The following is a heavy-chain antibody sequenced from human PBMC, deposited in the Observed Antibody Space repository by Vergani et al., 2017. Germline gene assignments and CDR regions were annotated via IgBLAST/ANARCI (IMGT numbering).Heavy chain of an antibody. Sequence: QVQLVQSGAEVKKPGASLKVSCKASGYTFTSYGISWVRQAPGQGLEWMGWISAYNGNTNYAQKLQGRVTMTTYTSTSTAYMELRSLRSDDTAVYYCARDPDIVVVXAAPYYYYYYGMDVWGQGTTVTVSS. D-gene: IGHD2-2*01. J-gene: IGHJ6*02. CDR3: ARDPDIVVVXAAPYYYYYYGMDV. V-gene: IGHV1-18*04. CDR1: GYTFTSYG. CDR2: ISAYNGNT.